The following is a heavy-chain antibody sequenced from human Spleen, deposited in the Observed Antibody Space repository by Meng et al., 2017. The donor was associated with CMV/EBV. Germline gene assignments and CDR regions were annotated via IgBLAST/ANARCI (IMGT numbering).Heavy chain of an antibody. CDR2: IIPILGIA. J-gene: IGHJ4*02. CDR3: ARDGGSTPLRI. Sequence: CKASGGTFSSYTISWVRQAPGQGLEWMGRIIPILGIANYAQKFQGRVTITADKSTSTAYMELSSLRSEDTAVYYCARDGGSTPLRIWGQGTLVTVSS. V-gene: IGHV1-69*04. D-gene: IGHD3-16*01. CDR1: GGTFSSYT.